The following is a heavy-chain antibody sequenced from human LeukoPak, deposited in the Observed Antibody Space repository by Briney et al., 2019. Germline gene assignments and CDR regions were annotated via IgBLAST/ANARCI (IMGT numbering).Heavy chain of an antibody. D-gene: IGHD6-13*01. J-gene: IGHJ4*02. Sequence: GGSLRLSCAASGFTFSSYSMNWVRQAPGKGLEWVSYISSSSSTIYYADSVKGRLTISRDNAKNSLYLQMNSLRAEDTAVYYCLYSSSWASYFDYWGQGTLVTVSS. CDR2: ISSSSSTI. CDR3: LYSSSWASYFDY. CDR1: GFTFSSYS. V-gene: IGHV3-48*04.